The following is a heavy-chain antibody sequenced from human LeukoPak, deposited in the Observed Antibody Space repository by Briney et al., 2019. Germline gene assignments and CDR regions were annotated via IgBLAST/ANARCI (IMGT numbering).Heavy chain of an antibody. D-gene: IGHD1-26*01. CDR2: IRQDGSEI. V-gene: IGHV3-7*01. CDR3: ARDKIVGATYFDY. J-gene: IGHJ4*02. CDR1: GFTFSNYW. Sequence: GGSLRLSCAASGFTFSNYWMSWFRQAPGRGLEGLATIRQDGSEIYYVDSVKGRFTISRDNAKNSLFLQMNSLRAEDTAVYYCARDKIVGATYFDYWGQGTLVTVSS.